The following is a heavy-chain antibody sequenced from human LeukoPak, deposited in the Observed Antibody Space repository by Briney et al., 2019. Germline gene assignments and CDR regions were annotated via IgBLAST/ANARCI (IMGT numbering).Heavy chain of an antibody. D-gene: IGHD6-13*01. J-gene: IGHJ4*02. V-gene: IGHV3-48*03. CDR3: ARDDYSSSWYYLDY. CDR1: GFTFSSYE. CDR2: ISSSGSTI. Sequence: GGSLRLSCAASGFTFSSYEMNWVRLAPGKGMEWVSYISSSGSTINYADSLKGRFTISRDNAKNSLYLQMNSLRAEDTAVYYCARDDYSSSWYYLDYWGQETLVTVSS.